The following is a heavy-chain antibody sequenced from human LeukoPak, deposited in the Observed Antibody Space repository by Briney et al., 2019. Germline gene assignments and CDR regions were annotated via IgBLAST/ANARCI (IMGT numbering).Heavy chain of an antibody. CDR1: GFTFTHAW. Sequence: WGSLSLSCAGSGFTFTHAWMIWVRQAPGKGLEWVGRINSKADGETTDYAAPVKRRFLMSRDDSKTKLYLQMNYLETDDTAVYYCTTDLGITMIRGVIVSWGQGTLVTVSS. CDR2: INSKADGETT. D-gene: IGHD3-10*01. CDR3: TTDLGITMIRGVIVS. V-gene: IGHV3-15*01. J-gene: IGHJ4*02.